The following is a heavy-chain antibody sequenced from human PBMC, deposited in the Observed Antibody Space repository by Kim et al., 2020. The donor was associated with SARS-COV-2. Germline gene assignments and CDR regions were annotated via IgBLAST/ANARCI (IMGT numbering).Heavy chain of an antibody. CDR3: ARENKIFDWLSSDDAFDI. CDR2: INPSGGST. D-gene: IGHD3-9*01. J-gene: IGHJ3*02. CDR1: GYTFTSYY. V-gene: IGHV1-46*01. Sequence: ASVKVSCKASGYTFTSYYMHWVRQAPGQGLEWMGIINPSGGSTSYAQKFQGRVTMTRDTSTSTVYMELSSLRSEDTAVYYCARENKIFDWLSSDDAFDIWGQGTMVTVSS.